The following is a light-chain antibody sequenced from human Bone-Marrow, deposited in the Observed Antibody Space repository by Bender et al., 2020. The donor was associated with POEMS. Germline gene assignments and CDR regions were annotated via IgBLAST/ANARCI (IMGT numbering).Light chain of an antibody. CDR1: NSNIGRNY. Sequence: QSVLTQPPSASGTPGQRVTISCSGSNSNIGRNYVYWYQPFPGTTPKLLIYSNDQRPSGVPDRFSGSKSGTSASLAISDIQSEDEGDYYCSSWDDSLSGWVFGGGTKLTVL. CDR2: SND. CDR3: SSWDDSLSGWV. V-gene: IGLV1-47*02. J-gene: IGLJ3*02.